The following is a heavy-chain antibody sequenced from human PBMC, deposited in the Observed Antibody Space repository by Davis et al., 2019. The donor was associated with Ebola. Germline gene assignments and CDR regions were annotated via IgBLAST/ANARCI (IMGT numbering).Heavy chain of an antibody. J-gene: IGHJ4*02. CDR2: ISLNSGST. Sequence: ASVKVSCKTSGFTFIDYYMHWVRQAPGQGPEWMGWISLNSGSTKYSHKFQGRLTMTRDTSIKTAHMELSRLRSDDTAVYYCARDDKVMHFDYWGQGTLVTVSS. V-gene: IGHV1-2*02. CDR3: ARDDKVMHFDY. D-gene: IGHD3-16*01. CDR1: GFTFIDYY.